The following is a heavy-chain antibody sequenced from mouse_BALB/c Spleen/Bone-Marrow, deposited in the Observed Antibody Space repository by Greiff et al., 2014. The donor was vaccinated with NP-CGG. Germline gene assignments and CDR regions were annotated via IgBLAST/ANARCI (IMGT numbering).Heavy chain of an antibody. J-gene: IGHJ3*01. CDR2: ISYSGST. CDR3: ARRDWDAFAY. CDR1: GYSITSDYA. D-gene: IGHD4-1*01. Sequence: VQLQQSGPGLVKPSQSLSLTCTVTGYSITSDYAWNWIRQFPGNKLEWMGYISYSGSTSYNPSLKSRISITRDTSKNQFFPQLNSVTTEDTATYYCARRDWDAFAYWGQGTLVTVSA. V-gene: IGHV3-2*02.